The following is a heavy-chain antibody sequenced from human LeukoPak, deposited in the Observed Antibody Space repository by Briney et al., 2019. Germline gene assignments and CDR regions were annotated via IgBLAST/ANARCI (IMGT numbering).Heavy chain of an antibody. V-gene: IGHV3-66*02. J-gene: IGHJ4*02. CDR3: ARDSGSTYWAYS. CDR2: IHKDGTT. Sequence: GGSLRLSCATSGFSVSENYMSWVRQAPGKGLEWVSVIHKDGTTDYADSVKGRFTISRDIAENTLSLQMNSLRADDAAVYFCARDSGSTYWAYSWGQGTLVTFSS. D-gene: IGHD2-15*01. CDR1: GFSVSENY.